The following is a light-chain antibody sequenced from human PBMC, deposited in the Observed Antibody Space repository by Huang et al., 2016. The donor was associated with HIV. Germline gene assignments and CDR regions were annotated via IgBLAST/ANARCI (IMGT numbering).Light chain of an antibody. CDR1: PSITSY. CDR3: QQSYSIPWT. Sequence: DIQMPQSPSSLSASVVDRVTITCRASPSITSYLNWYQQKPGKAPKPLIYAASSLQSGVPSRFSGSGAGKDFTLTISSLQPEDFATYYCQQSYSIPWTFGQGTKVEIK. CDR2: AAS. V-gene: IGKV1-39*01. J-gene: IGKJ1*01.